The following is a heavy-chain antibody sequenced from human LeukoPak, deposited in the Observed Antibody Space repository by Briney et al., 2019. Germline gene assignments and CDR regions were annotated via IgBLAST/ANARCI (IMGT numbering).Heavy chain of an antibody. Sequence: ETLSLTCAVYGGSFSGHYWTWIRRPPGKGLEWIGQINHSGSTQYKSSLKSRVTISVDTSKDQFSLKLTSVTAADTAVYYCARAPASTSSIDYWGQGTPVTVSS. V-gene: IGHV4-34*01. D-gene: IGHD2-2*01. J-gene: IGHJ4*02. CDR1: GGSFSGHY. CDR2: INHSGST. CDR3: ARAPASTSSIDY.